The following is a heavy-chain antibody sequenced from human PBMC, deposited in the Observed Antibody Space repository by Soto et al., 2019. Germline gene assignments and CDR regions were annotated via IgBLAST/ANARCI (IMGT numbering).Heavy chain of an antibody. D-gene: IGHD6-13*01. Sequence: LSLTCTVSGGSISSYYWSWIRQPPGKGLEWIGYIYYSGSTNYNPSLKSRVTISVDTSKNQFSLKLSSVTAADTAVYYCATSGYSSSWEAAEYFQHWGQGTLVTVSS. CDR1: GGSISSYY. V-gene: IGHV4-59*08. CDR3: ATSGYSSSWEAAEYFQH. J-gene: IGHJ1*01. CDR2: IYYSGST.